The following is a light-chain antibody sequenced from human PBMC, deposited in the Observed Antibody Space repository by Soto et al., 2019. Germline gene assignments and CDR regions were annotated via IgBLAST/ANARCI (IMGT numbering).Light chain of an antibody. J-gene: IGLJ1*01. CDR2: EVS. CDR3: SSYTSSSTAYV. V-gene: IGLV2-14*01. Sequence: QSVLTQPASVSGSPGQSITISCTGTSSDVGGYNYVSWYQQHPGKAPKLMIYEVSNRPSGGSNRFSGSKSGNTASLTISGLQAEDEADYYCSSYTSSSTAYVFGTGTKVTVL. CDR1: SSDVGGYNY.